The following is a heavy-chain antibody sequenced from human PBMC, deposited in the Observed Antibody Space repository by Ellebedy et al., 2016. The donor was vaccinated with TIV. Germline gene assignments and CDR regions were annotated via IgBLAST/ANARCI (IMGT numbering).Heavy chain of an antibody. CDR2: ISSSDTTI. CDR3: ARGVGHFDY. J-gene: IGHJ4*02. Sequence: GESLKISXAASGFTFSDYYMSWIRQAPGKGLEWVSYISSSDTTIYYADSVRGRFTISRDNAENSLYLQMNSLRAEDTAVYYCARGVGHFDYWGQGTLVTVSS. V-gene: IGHV3-11*04. D-gene: IGHD2-15*01. CDR1: GFTFSDYY.